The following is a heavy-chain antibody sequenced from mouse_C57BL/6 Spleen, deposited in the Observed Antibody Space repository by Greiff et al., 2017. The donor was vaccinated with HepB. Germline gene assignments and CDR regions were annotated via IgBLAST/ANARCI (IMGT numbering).Heavy chain of an antibody. Sequence: VQLQQSGAELVKPGASVKISCKASGYAFSSYWMNWVKQRPGKGLEWIGQIYPGDGDTNYNGKFKGKATLTADKSSSTAYMQLSSLTSEDSAVYFCARRGYDYDGYFDVWGTGTTVTVSS. CDR2: IYPGDGDT. J-gene: IGHJ1*03. CDR3: ARRGYDYDGYFDV. D-gene: IGHD2-4*01. V-gene: IGHV1-80*01. CDR1: GYAFSSYW.